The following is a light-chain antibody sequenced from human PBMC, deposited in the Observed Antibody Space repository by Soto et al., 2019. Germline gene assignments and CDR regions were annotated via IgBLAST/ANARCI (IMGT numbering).Light chain of an antibody. V-gene: IGKV1-39*01. CDR1: QSISSY. CDR2: AAS. CDR3: QQRYSTPPRT. J-gene: IGKJ1*01. Sequence: DIQMTQSPSSLSASVGDRVTITCRASQSISSYLIWYQQKPGKAPKLLIYAASSLQSGVPSRFSGSGSGTDFTLTISSLQPEDFATYYCQQRYSTPPRTFGQATKVEIK.